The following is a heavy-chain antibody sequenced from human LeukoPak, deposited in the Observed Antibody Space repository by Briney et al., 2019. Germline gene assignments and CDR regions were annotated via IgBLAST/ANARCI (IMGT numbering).Heavy chain of an antibody. CDR1: GYTFTSYY. D-gene: IGHD3-22*01. V-gene: IGHV1-46*01. J-gene: IGHJ4*02. Sequence: ASVKVSCKASGYTFTSYYMHWVRQAPGQGLEWMGIINPSGGSTSYAQKFQGRVTMTRDTSTSTVYMELSSLRSEDTAVYYCARDRGGSGYYEAPTVWGQGTLVTVSS. CDR2: INPSGGST. CDR3: ARDRGGSGYYEAPTV.